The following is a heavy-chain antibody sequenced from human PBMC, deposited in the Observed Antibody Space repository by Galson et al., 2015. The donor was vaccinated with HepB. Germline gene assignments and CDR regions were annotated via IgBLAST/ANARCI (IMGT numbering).Heavy chain of an antibody. CDR1: GFTFSNYN. Sequence: SLRLSCAASGFTFSNYNMNWVRQAPGKGLEWVSYISISSSTIYYADSVKGRFSISRDNAKNSLSLQMNSLRDEDTAVYYCATASGTYGGGDAFDIWGQGTMVTVSS. V-gene: IGHV3-48*02. CDR3: ATASGTYGGGDAFDI. D-gene: IGHD1-26*01. J-gene: IGHJ3*02. CDR2: ISISSSTI.